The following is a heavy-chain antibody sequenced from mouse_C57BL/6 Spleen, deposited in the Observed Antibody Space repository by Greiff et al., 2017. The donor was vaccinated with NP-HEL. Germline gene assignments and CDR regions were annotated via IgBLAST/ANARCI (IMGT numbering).Heavy chain of an antibody. CDR1: GFSFNTYA. V-gene: IGHV10-1*01. CDR2: IRSKSNNYAT. CDR3: VRQGGIYDYDPAY. D-gene: IGHD2-4*01. J-gene: IGHJ3*01. Sequence: EVHLVESGGGLVQPKGSLKLSCAASGFSFNTYAMNWVRQAPGKGLEWVARIRSKSNNYATYYADSVKDRFTISRDDSESMLYLQMNNLKTEDTAMYYCVRQGGIYDYDPAYWGQGTLVTVSA.